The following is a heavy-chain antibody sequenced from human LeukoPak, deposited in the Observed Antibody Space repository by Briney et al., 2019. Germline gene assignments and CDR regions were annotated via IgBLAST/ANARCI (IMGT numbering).Heavy chain of an antibody. Sequence: ASVKVSCKASRYTFTNYALSWVRQAPGQGLEWMGWINPTTGNPTYAQVFTGRFVFSLDTSVSTAYLQISSLKAEDTAIYYCTRARRDTTAAHFQHWGQGTPVTVSS. V-gene: IGHV7-4-1*02. J-gene: IGHJ1*01. CDR1: RYTFTNYA. D-gene: IGHD5-18*01. CDR3: TRARRDTTAAHFQH. CDR2: INPTTGNP.